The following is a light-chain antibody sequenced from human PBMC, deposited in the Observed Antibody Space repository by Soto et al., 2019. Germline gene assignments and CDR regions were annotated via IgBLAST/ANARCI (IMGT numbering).Light chain of an antibody. V-gene: IGLV2-14*01. CDR3: RPYTKSRSYI. CDR2: EVS. J-gene: IGLJ1*01. CDR1: SSDVGGYDY. Sequence: QSALTQPASVSGSPGQSITMSCTGTSSDVGGYDYVSWYQQHPGEVPKLIIFEVSNRPAWISNRFSASKSGNTASLTTSWLQAEDEADYFCRPYTKSRSYIFGTGTKVTVL.